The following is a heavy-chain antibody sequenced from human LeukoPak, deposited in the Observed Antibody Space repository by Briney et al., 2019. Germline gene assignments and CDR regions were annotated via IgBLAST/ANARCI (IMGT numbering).Heavy chain of an antibody. V-gene: IGHV4-61*08. Sequence: SETLSLTCPVSGDSVSRSDSYWDWIRQPPGKGLEWIGYIYYSGSTNYNPSLKSRVTISVDTSKNQFSLKLSSVTAADTAVYYCARAGGSIAARLDYWGQGTLVTVSS. CDR2: IYYSGST. J-gene: IGHJ4*02. CDR3: ARAGGSIAARLDY. D-gene: IGHD6-6*01. CDR1: GDSVSRSDSY.